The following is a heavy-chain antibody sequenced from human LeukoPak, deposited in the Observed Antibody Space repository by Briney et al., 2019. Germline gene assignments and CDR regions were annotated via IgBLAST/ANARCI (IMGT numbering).Heavy chain of an antibody. J-gene: IGHJ6*02. CDR1: GYSFTSYW. V-gene: IGHV5-10-1*01. CDR2: IDPSDSYT. D-gene: IGHD2-2*01. Sequence: GESLKISCKGSGYSFTSYWISWVRKMPGKGLEWMGRIDPSDSYTNYSPSFQGHVTISADKSISTAYLQWSSLKASDTAMYYCARPAVQVVVGDYGMDVWGQGTTVTVSS. CDR3: ARPAVQVVVGDYGMDV.